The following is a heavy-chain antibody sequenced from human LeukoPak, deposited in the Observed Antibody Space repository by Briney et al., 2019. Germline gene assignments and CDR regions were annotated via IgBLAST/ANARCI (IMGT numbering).Heavy chain of an antibody. Sequence: PGGSLRLSCAASGFTFSTYAMSWVRQAPGKGLEWVSAISNSGGTTHYADSVKGRFTISRDNSKNTLYLQMNSLRAEDTAVYYCAKEVSRVTTFYFDCWGQGTLVTVSS. CDR2: ISNSGGTT. CDR3: AKEVSRVTTFYFDC. V-gene: IGHV3-23*01. CDR1: GFTFSTYA. D-gene: IGHD4-17*01. J-gene: IGHJ4*02.